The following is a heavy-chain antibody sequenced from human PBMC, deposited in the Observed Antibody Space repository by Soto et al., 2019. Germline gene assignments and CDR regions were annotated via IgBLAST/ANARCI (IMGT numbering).Heavy chain of an antibody. CDR1: GFTFSSYG. CDR2: IWYDGSNK. Sequence: GGSLRLSCAASGFTFSSYGMHWVRQAPGKGLEWVAVIWYDGSNKYYADSVKGRFTISRDNSKNTLYLQMNSLRAEDTAVYYCARAGSDYYDSSGGGYYYYGMDVWAQGTTVPVSS. CDR3: ARAGSDYYDSSGGGYYYYGMDV. V-gene: IGHV3-33*01. J-gene: IGHJ6*02. D-gene: IGHD3-22*01.